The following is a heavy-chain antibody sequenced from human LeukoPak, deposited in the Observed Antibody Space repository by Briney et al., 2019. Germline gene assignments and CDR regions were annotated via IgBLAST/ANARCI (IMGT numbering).Heavy chain of an antibody. V-gene: IGHV3-7*01. CDR1: GFTYSSYW. CDR3: ARVLGATGYYYMDV. D-gene: IGHD1-26*01. Sequence: PGGSLRLSCAASGFTYSSYWMSWVRQAPGKGLEWVANIKQDGSEKYYVDSVKGRFDISRDNAKNSLYLQMNSLRAEDTAVYYCARVLGATGYYYMDVWGKGTTVTVSS. J-gene: IGHJ6*03. CDR2: IKQDGSEK.